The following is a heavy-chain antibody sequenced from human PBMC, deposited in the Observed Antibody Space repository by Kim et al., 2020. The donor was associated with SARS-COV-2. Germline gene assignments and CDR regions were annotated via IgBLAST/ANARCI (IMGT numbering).Heavy chain of an antibody. CDR2: IYYSGST. J-gene: IGHJ6*01. D-gene: IGHD5-18*01. CDR1: GGSISSYY. V-gene: IGHV4-59*01. CDR3: ARDYVDTAMVFSYGMDV. Sequence: SETLSLTCTFSGGSISSYYWSWIRQPPGKGLEWIGYIYYSGSTNYNPSLKSRVTISVDTSKNQFSLKLSSVTAAVTAVYYCARDYVDTAMVFSYGMDVWG.